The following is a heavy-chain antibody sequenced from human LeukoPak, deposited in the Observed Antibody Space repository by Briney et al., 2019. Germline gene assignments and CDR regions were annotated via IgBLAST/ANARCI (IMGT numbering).Heavy chain of an antibody. CDR1: GYIFTSNY. CDR3: ARDQEGFDY. J-gene: IGHJ4*02. V-gene: IGHV1-46*01. Sequence: AASVKVSCKASGYIFTSNYIHWVRQAPGQGLEWMGMIYPRDGSTSYAQKFQGRVTVTRDTSTSTVHMELSGLRSEDTAVYYCARDQEGFDYWGQGTLVTVSS. CDR2: IYPRDGST.